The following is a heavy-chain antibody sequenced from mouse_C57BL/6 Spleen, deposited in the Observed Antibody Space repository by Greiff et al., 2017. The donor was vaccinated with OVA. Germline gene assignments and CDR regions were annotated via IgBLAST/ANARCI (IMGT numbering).Heavy chain of an antibody. CDR2: IVPSDSYT. CDR1: GYNFTSYW. V-gene: IGHV1-69*01. J-gene: IGHJ3*01. D-gene: IGHD2-1*01. Sequence: VQLQQPGAELVMPGASVKLSCKASGYNFTSYWMNWVKQRPGQGREGIGEIVPSDSYTNYNPKFKNKTTLTVNKSSNTTYMQLSSLTSEDSAVYYCARYYGYYFAYWGQGTLVTVSA. CDR3: ARYYGYYFAY.